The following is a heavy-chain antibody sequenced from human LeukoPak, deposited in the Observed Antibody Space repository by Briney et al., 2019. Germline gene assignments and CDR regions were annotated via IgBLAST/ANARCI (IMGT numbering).Heavy chain of an antibody. J-gene: IGHJ4*02. CDR3: ARGDTAMVGFDY. CDR2: IIPIFGTA. CDR1: GGTFSSYA. Sequence: SVKVSCKASGGTFSSYAISCVRQAPGQGLEWMGGIIPIFGTANYAQKFQGRVTITADESTSTAYMELSSLRSEGTAVYYCARGDTAMVGFDYWGQGTLVTVSS. V-gene: IGHV1-69*13. D-gene: IGHD5-18*01.